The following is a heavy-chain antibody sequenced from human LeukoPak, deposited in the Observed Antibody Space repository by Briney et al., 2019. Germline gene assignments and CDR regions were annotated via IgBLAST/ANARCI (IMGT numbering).Heavy chain of an antibody. CDR1: GFIFSSFW. CDR2: IKQDGSEK. J-gene: IGHJ5*02. Sequence: LGGSLRLSCAASGFIFSSFWMSWVRQAPGKGLEWVANIKQDGSEKYYVDSVKGRFTISRDNAKNSLYLQMNSLRAEDTAVYYCARGLNWFDPWGQGTLVTVSS. CDR3: ARGLNWFDP. V-gene: IGHV3-7*01.